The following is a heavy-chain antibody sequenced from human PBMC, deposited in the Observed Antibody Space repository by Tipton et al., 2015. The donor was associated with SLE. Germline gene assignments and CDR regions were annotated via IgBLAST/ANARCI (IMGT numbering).Heavy chain of an antibody. CDR3: TTGERSSRWNSPFDY. CDR1: GFTFSNAW. Sequence: GSLRLSCAASGFTFSNAWMNWVRQAPGKGLEWVGRVKSKTDGGTTDFAAPVKGRFTLSRDDSKNTVSLQMNSLKTEDTAVYYCTTGERSSRWNSPFDYWGQGTLVTVSS. D-gene: IGHD6-13*01. V-gene: IGHV3-15*01. CDR2: VKSKTDGGTT. J-gene: IGHJ4*02.